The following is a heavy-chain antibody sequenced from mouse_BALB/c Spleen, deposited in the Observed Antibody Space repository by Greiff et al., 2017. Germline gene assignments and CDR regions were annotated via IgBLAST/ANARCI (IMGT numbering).Heavy chain of an antibody. CDR3: ARHFGGYWYFDV. V-gene: IGHV5-12-1*01. D-gene: IGHD1-1*02. CDR2: ISSGGGST. J-gene: IGHJ1*01. Sequence: EVQVVESGGGLVKPGGSLKLSCAASGFAFSSYDMSWVRQTPEKRLEWVAYISSGGGSTYYPDTVKGRFTISRDNAKNTLYLQMSSLKSEDTAMYYCARHFGGYWYFDVWGEGTTVTVSS. CDR1: GFAFSSYD.